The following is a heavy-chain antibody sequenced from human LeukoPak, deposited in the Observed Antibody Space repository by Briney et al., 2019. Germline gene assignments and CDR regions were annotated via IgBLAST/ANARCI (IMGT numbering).Heavy chain of an antibody. V-gene: IGHV3-21*01. J-gene: IGHJ4*02. Sequence: GGSLRLSCAASGFTFSSYAMNWVRQAPGKGLEWVSSISGSSAYIYYADSVKGRFTISRDNTKNSLYLQVNSLRAEDTAVYYCVRDSASLTFDFWGQGTLVTVSS. D-gene: IGHD4/OR15-4a*01. CDR3: VRDSASLTFDF. CDR2: ISGSSAYI. CDR1: GFTFSSYA.